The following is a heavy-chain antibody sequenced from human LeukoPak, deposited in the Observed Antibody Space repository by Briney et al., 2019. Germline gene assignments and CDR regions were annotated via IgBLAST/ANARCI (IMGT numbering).Heavy chain of an antibody. Sequence: GGSLRLSCAASGFTVSSNYMSWVRQAPGKGLEWVSVIYSGGNTYYADSVKGRFTVSRDSSKNTLYLQMNSLKTEDTAVYYSYVESPSGYWGQGTLVTVSS. J-gene: IGHJ4*02. CDR1: GFTVSSNY. CDR3: YVESPSGY. CDR2: IYSGGNT. D-gene: IGHD3-10*02. V-gene: IGHV3-53*01.